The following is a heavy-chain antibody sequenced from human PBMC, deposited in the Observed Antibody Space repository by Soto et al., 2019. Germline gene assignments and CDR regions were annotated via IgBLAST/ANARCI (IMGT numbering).Heavy chain of an antibody. CDR1: GYTFTSYG. D-gene: IGHD3-22*01. CDR2: ISAYNGNT. J-gene: IGHJ5*02. Sequence: SVKVSCKASGYTFTSYGFSWVRQAPGQGLEWMGWISAYNGNTNYAQKLQGRVTMTTDTSTSTAYMELRSLRSDDTAVYYCARIEAKNYYDSSGYDEGPHWFDPWGQGTLGTVSS. CDR3: ARIEAKNYYDSSGYDEGPHWFDP. V-gene: IGHV1-18*01.